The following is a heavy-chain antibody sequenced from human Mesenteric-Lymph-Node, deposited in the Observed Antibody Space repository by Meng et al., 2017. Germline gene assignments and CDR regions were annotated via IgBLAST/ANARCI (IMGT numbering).Heavy chain of an antibody. CDR3: AIVLWFGESLRGRAFDI. V-gene: IGHV4-39*07. Sequence: SETLSLTCTVSGGSISSSSYYWGWIRQPPGKGLEWIGSIYYSGTTYYNPSLKSRVTISIDTSKNQFSLKLTSVTAADTAIYYCAIVLWFGESLRGRAFDIWGQGTMVTVSS. J-gene: IGHJ3*02. CDR2: IYYSGTT. CDR1: GGSISSSSYY. D-gene: IGHD3-10*01.